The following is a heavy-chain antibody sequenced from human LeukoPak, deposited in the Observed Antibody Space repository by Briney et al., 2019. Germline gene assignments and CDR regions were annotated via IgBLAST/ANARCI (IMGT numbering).Heavy chain of an antibody. Sequence: ASVKVSCKASGGTFISYAISWVRQAPGQGLEWMGGIIPIFGTANYAQKFQGRVTITTDESTSTAYMELSSLRYEDTAVYYCARARLRSSDHTVYYYYYMDVWGKGTTVTVSS. CDR2: IIPIFGTA. V-gene: IGHV1-69*05. J-gene: IGHJ6*03. CDR1: GGTFISYA. CDR3: ARARLRSSDHTVYYYYYMDV. D-gene: IGHD3-16*01.